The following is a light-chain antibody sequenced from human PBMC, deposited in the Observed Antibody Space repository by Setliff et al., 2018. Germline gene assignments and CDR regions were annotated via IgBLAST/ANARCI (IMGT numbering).Light chain of an antibody. CDR3: CSYAGSSTFV. Sequence: HSALTQPASVSGSPGQSITISCTGSSSDVGSYNLVSWYQQHPAKAPKLMIYDASKRPSGVSIRFSGSKSGNTASLTISGLQAEDEADYYCCSYAGSSTFVFGTGTKVTVL. CDR1: SSDVGSYNL. J-gene: IGLJ1*01. CDR2: DAS. V-gene: IGLV2-23*01.